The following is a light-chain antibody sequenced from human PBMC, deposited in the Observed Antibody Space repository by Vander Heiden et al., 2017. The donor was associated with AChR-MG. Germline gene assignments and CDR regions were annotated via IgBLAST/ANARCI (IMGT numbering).Light chain of an antibody. CDR2: KAF. V-gene: IGKV1-5*03. J-gene: IGKJ2*01. CDR1: QSISDS. CDR3: QQDITYPYT. Sequence: DIQMTQSPSTLSASVGDRVTITCRASQSISDSLAWYQQKPGKAPNLLIYKAFSLESGVPSRFSGSGSGTEFTLTISSLQPDDFATYYCQQDITYPYTFGQGTTLEIK.